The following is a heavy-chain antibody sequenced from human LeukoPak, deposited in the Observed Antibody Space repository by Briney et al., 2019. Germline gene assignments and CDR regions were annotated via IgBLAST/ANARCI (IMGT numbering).Heavy chain of an antibody. D-gene: IGHD3-10*01. J-gene: IGHJ4*02. CDR1: GFSLSTSGVG. CDR3: AHRAGALYGSGSYSDY. Sequence: SGPTLVKPTQTLTLTCTFSGFSLSTSGVGVGWIRQPPGKALEWLALIYWDDDKRYSPSLKSRLTITKDTSKNQVVLTMTNMDPVDTATYYCAHRAGALYGSGSYSDYWGQGTLVTVSS. CDR2: IYWDDDK. V-gene: IGHV2-5*02.